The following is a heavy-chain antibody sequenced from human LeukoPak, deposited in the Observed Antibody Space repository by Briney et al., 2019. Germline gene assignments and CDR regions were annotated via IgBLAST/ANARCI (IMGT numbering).Heavy chain of an antibody. CDR1: GFTFTTYS. CDR3: ARGHTAVTRHFDF. CDR2: ISSGSSAI. D-gene: IGHD4-17*01. V-gene: IGHV3-21*01. J-gene: IGHJ4*02. Sequence: GGSLRLSCEASGFTFTTYSMTWVRQAPGKWLEWVSIISSGSSAIFSAYALKGRFTISRDDAKNLLYLDMNRLRAEDTALYYCARGHTAVTRHFDFWGQGTLVTVSS.